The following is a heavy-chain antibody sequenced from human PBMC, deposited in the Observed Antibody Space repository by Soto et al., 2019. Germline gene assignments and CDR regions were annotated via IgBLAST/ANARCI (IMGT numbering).Heavy chain of an antibody. D-gene: IGHD6-19*01. Sequence: EVQLVESGGGLVQPGGSLRLSCAASGFTFSSYSMNWVRQAPGKGLEWVSYISSSSSTIYYADSVKGRFTISRDNAKNSLYLPMNSLRDEDTAVYYCASERAVGIAVALNWFDPWGQGTLVTVSS. CDR2: ISSSSSTI. J-gene: IGHJ5*02. V-gene: IGHV3-48*02. CDR3: ASERAVGIAVALNWFDP. CDR1: GFTFSSYS.